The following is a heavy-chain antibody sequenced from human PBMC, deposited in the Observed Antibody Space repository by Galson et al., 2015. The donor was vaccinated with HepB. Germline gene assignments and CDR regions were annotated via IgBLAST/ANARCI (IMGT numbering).Heavy chain of an antibody. CDR2: INSDGSST. D-gene: IGHD6-19*01. CDR1: GFTLSSYW. CDR3: ARDSRLVWLFDY. Sequence: SLRLSCAASGFTLSSYWMHWVRQAPGKGLVWVSRINSDGSSTSYADSVKGRFTISRDNAKNTLYLQMNSLRAEDTAVYYCARDSRLVWLFDYWGQGTLVTVSS. V-gene: IGHV3-74*01. J-gene: IGHJ4*02.